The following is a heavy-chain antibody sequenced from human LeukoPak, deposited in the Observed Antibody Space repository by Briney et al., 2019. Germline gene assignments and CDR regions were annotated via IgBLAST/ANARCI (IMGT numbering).Heavy chain of an antibody. CDR3: ARAQQVRGVIAFDY. Sequence: GGSLRLSCAASGFTFSSYWMHWVRQVPGKGLVWVSRINSDGSSINYADSVKGRFTISRDNAKNTLYLQMNSLRAEDTAVYYCARAQQVRGVIAFDYWGQGTLVTVSS. D-gene: IGHD3-10*01. V-gene: IGHV3-74*01. CDR2: INSDGSSI. J-gene: IGHJ4*02. CDR1: GFTFSSYW.